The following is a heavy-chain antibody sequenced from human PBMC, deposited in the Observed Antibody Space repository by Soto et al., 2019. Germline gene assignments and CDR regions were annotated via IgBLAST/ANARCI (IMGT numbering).Heavy chain of an antibody. V-gene: IGHV3-48*03. CDR1: GFVLSSYE. D-gene: IGHD4-17*01. CDR3: ARVRLGSGDIDY. CDR2: ISSSGGAI. J-gene: IGHJ4*02. Sequence: GGSLRLSCAASGFVLSSYEVNWVRQAPGKGLEWVSYISSSGGAIYYADSVKGRFTIPRDNAKNSLYLQMDSLRAEDTAAYYCARVRLGSGDIDYWGQGTLVTVSS.